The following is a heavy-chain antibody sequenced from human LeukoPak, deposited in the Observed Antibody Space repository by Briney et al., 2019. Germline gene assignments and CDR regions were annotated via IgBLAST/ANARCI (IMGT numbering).Heavy chain of an antibody. D-gene: IGHD4-17*01. Sequence: GRSLRLSCAASGFTLSTYVMHWVRQAPGKGLEWVAYISYDGDNTYYADSVKGRFTISRDNSKNTLYLLVNSLTVEDTAVYYCARGDYEVHWGQGTLVTVSS. CDR1: GFTLSTYV. CDR3: ARGDYEVH. CDR2: ISYDGDNT. V-gene: IGHV3-30*01. J-gene: IGHJ4*02.